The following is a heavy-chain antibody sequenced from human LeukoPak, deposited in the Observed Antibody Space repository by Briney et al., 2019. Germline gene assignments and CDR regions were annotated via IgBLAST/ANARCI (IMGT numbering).Heavy chain of an antibody. Sequence: GGSLRLSCAASGFTFSSYWMSWVRQAPGKGLEWVANIKQDGSEKYYVDSVKGRFTISRDNAKNSLYLQMNSLRAEDTAVYYCARVQDYYDSSGLDYWGQGTLVTVSS. CDR2: IKQDGSEK. D-gene: IGHD3-22*01. CDR1: GFTFSSYW. J-gene: IGHJ4*02. CDR3: ARVQDYYDSSGLDY. V-gene: IGHV3-7*01.